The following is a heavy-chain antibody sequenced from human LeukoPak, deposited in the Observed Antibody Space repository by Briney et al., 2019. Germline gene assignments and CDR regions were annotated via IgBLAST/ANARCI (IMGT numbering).Heavy chain of an antibody. CDR2: IRYDGSNK. CDR3: ARGLDYYDSQVVVDP. Sequence: PGRSLRLSCAAAGFTFSSYCMHWVRQAPGKWLEWVAVIRYDGSNKYYADSVKGRFTISRDNSKNTLYLQMNSLRAEDTAVYYCARGLDYYDSQVVVDPWGQGTLVTVSS. J-gene: IGHJ5*02. D-gene: IGHD3-22*01. V-gene: IGHV3-33*01. CDR1: GFTFSSYC.